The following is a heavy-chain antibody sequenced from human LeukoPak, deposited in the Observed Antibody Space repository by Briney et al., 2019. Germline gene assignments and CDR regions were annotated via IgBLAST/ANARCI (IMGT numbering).Heavy chain of an antibody. J-gene: IGHJ4*02. CDR2: INHSGST. CDR1: GGSISSGSYY. D-gene: IGHD1-14*01. Sequence: SETLSLTCTVSGGSISSGSYYWSWIRQPAGKGLEWIGEINHSGSTNYNPSLKSRVTISVDTSKNQFSLKLSSVTAADTAVYYCARGRRRFTHPFDYWGQGTLVTVSS. CDR3: ARGRRRFTHPFDY. V-gene: IGHV4-61*10.